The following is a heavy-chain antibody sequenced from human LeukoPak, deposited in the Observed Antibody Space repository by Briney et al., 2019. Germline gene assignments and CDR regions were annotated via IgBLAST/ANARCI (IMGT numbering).Heavy chain of an antibody. CDR2: ISGSGGST. V-gene: IGHV3-23*01. Sequence: GGSLRLSCAASGFTFSSYGMSWVRQAPGKGLEWVSAISGSGGSTYYADSVEGRFTISRDNAKNTLYLQMNSLRDEDTAVFYCARSRYDYIWGIDYWGQGTLVTISS. D-gene: IGHD3-16*01. CDR1: GFTFSSYG. CDR3: ARSRYDYIWGIDY. J-gene: IGHJ4*02.